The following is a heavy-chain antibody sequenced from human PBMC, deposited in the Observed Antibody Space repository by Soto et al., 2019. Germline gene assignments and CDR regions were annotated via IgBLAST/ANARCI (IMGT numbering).Heavy chain of an antibody. CDR2: INTDGSDT. J-gene: IGHJ1*01. D-gene: IGHD3-16*01. CDR3: VRAAARGDS. V-gene: IGHV3-74*03. Sequence: EVQLVESGGGFVQPGGSQRLSCAASGFYFSGYWMHWVRQAPGKGLEWVSRINTDGSDTLYADSVKGRFTISRDNSKNTLYLQMSSLRAEDSAVYYCVRAAARGDSWGQGTRVTVSS. CDR1: GFYFSGYW.